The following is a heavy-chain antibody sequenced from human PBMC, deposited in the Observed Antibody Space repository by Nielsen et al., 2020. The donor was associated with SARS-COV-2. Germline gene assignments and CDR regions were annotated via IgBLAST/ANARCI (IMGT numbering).Heavy chain of an antibody. Sequence: GESLKISCAASGFTFDDYAMHWVRQAPGKGLEWVSGISWNSGSIGYADSVKGRFTISRDNAKNSLYLQMNSLRAEDTAVYYCARDQWLEAFDIWGQGTMVTVSS. CDR3: ARDQWLEAFDI. CDR2: ISWNSGSI. V-gene: IGHV3-9*01. D-gene: IGHD6-19*01. J-gene: IGHJ3*02. CDR1: GFTFDDYA.